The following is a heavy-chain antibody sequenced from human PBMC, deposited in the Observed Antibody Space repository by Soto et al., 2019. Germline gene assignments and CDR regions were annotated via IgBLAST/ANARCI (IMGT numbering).Heavy chain of an antibody. D-gene: IGHD6-13*01. Sequence: GGSLRLSCAASGFTFSTYEMNWVRQAPGKGLEWVSYISDSGTIIYYADSVKGRFTISRDNAKNSLYLQMNSLRAEGTAVYYCARDEGSSSWPKTFDYWGQGTLVTVSS. J-gene: IGHJ4*02. CDR2: ISDSGTII. CDR1: GFTFSTYE. CDR3: ARDEGSSSWPKTFDY. V-gene: IGHV3-48*03.